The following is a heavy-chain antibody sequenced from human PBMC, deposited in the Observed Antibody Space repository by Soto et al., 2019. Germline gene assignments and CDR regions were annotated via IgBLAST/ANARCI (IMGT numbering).Heavy chain of an antibody. Sequence: ASVKVSCKASGYTFTSYGISWVRQAPGQGLEWMGWISAYNGNTNYAQKLQGRVTMTTDTSTSSAYMELRSLRSDDTAVYYCARDSGFIAVADYFDYWGQGTLVTVSS. D-gene: IGHD6-19*01. CDR2: ISAYNGNT. J-gene: IGHJ4*02. CDR3: ARDSGFIAVADYFDY. CDR1: GYTFTSYG. V-gene: IGHV1-18*01.